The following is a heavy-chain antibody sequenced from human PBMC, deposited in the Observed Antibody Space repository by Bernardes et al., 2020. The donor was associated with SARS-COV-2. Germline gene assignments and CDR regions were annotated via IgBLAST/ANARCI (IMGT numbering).Heavy chain of an antibody. CDR3: ATESGGDSNFDY. Sequence: GGSLRLSCAASGFTFDDYAMHWVRQAPGKGLEWVSGISWNSGSIGYADSVKGRFTISRDNAKNSLYLQMNSLRAEDTALYYCATESGGDSNFDYWGQGTLVTVSS. J-gene: IGHJ4*02. D-gene: IGHD2-21*02. V-gene: IGHV3-9*01. CDR2: ISWNSGSI. CDR1: GFTFDDYA.